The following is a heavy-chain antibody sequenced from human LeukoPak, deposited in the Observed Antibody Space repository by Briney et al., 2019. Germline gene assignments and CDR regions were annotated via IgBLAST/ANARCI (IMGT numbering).Heavy chain of an antibody. J-gene: IGHJ6*04. CDR2: ITVDIDDT. V-gene: IGHV1-3*01. Sequence: ASVKVSCKASGYSFSDHAIHWLRQAPGKSLEWMGWITVDIDDTRYSQRFQDRVTITRDTSASTAYMELRNLRSEDTAVYFCARGTDMAMAGYYWAMDVWGKGTAVTVSS. CDR1: GYSFSDHA. CDR3: ARGTDMAMAGYYWAMDV. D-gene: IGHD6-19*01.